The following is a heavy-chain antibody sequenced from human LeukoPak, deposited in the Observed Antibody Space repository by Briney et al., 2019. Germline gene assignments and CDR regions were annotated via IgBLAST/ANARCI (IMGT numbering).Heavy chain of an antibody. J-gene: IGHJ5*02. V-gene: IGHV3-21*01. D-gene: IGHD1-7*01. CDR1: GFTFSSYW. CDR2: ISGSGGST. Sequence: GGSLILSCSASGFTFSSYWMHWVRQAPGKGLEWVSAISGSGGSTYYADSVKGRFTISRDNAKNSLYLQMNSLRAEDTAVYYCARVEGEAGTTLWFDPWGQGTLVTVSS. CDR3: ARVEGEAGTTLWFDP.